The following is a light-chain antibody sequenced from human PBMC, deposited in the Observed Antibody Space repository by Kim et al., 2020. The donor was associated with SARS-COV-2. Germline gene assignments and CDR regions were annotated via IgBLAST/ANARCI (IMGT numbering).Light chain of an antibody. J-gene: IGLJ2*01. CDR1: GTDVGAYNF. CDR2: DVI. V-gene: IGLV2-14*03. Sequence: QSALTQPASVSGSPGQTIAISCSGVGTDVGAYNFICWYQQQPGKAPKLLIYDVIHRPAGASHRFSGSRSGNTASLTISGLQAEDEADYYCSSYTSSTTVLFGGGTKVTVL. CDR3: SSYTSSTTVL.